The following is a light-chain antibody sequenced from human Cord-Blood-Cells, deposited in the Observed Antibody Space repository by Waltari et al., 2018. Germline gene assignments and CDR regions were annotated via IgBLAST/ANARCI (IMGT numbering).Light chain of an antibody. CDR2: EGS. CDR3: CSYAGSSSVV. CDR1: RSDVGSYNL. V-gene: IGLV2-23*01. Sequence: QSALTQPASVSGSPGQSITISCTGTRSDVGSYNLVSWYQQHPGKAPKLMIYEGSKRPSGVSNRFPGSKSGNTASLTISGLQAEDEADYYCCSYAGSSSVVFGGGTKLTVL. J-gene: IGLJ2*01.